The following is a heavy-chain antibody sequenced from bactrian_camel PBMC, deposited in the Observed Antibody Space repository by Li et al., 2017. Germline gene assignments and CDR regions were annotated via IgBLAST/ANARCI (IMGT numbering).Heavy chain of an antibody. Sequence: HVQLVESGGGSVQAGGSLRLSCAVSGYTSCNVMNWWRQAPGKEREFVSGIRSGGITSYTDSVKGRFSISRDNARNTLYLQMNSLKSEDTGLYYCATRARTSRTSYTYWGQGTQVTVS. V-gene: IGHV3S55*01. CDR1: GYTSCNV. D-gene: IGHD5*01. CDR2: IRSGGIT. CDR3: ATRARTSRTSYTY. J-gene: IGHJ4*01.